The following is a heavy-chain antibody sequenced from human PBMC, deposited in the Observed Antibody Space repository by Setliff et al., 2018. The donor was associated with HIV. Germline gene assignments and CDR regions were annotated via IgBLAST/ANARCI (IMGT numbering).Heavy chain of an antibody. CDR1: GYTFTSYA. D-gene: IGHD3-22*01. CDR2: INAGNGNT. J-gene: IGHJ4*02. Sequence: ASVKVSCKASGYTFTSYAMHWVRQAPGQRLEWMGWINAGNGNTKYSQKLQGRVTITRDTSASTAYMELSSLRSEDTAVYYCARDWMTYYYDSSGYNPGYWGQGTLVTVSS. V-gene: IGHV1-3*01. CDR3: ARDWMTYYYDSSGYNPGY.